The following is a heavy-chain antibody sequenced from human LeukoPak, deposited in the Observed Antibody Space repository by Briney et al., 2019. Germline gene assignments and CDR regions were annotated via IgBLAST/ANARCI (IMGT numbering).Heavy chain of an antibody. D-gene: IGHD3-10*01. CDR3: AKTTMVRGVPGY. CDR1: GFTFSSYA. J-gene: IGHJ4*02. V-gene: IGHV3-23*01. CDR2: ISGSGGST. Sequence: GGSLRLSCAASGFTFSSYAMSWVRQAPGKGLEWVSAISGSGGSTYYADSVKGRFTISRDNSKNTLHLQMNSLRAEDTAVYYCAKTTMVRGVPGYWGQGTLVTVSS.